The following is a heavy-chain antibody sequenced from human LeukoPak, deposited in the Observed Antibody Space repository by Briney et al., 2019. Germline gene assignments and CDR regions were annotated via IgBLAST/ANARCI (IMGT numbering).Heavy chain of an antibody. J-gene: IGHJ4*02. CDR2: HKSKGKTK. CDR3: ERVGDTHFDY. Sequence: GLTLRLFCAASGLPFSIYWMHWARDAPGKGLVGVTIHKSKGKTKIYVASVKGRITISRDNAKKRPYLQMNSLRAEDPAVYYCERVGDTHFDYWGQGTLVTVSS. V-gene: IGHV3-74*01. D-gene: IGHD2-21*01. CDR1: GLPFSIYW.